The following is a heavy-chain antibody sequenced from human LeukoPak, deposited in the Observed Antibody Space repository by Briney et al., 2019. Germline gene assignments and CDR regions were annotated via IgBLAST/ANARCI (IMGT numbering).Heavy chain of an antibody. Sequence: SETLPLTCTVPGGSISDYFWSWIRQPPGKGLEWVGYVFYNGSTNYNPSLKSRVTISVDTSKNQFSLKLSSVTASDTAVYYCAGPDAPGGNPRWFGYWGQGTLVTVSS. CDR1: GGSISDYF. J-gene: IGHJ4*02. CDR3: AGPDAPGGNPRWFGY. V-gene: IGHV4-59*12. D-gene: IGHD4-23*01. CDR2: VFYNGST.